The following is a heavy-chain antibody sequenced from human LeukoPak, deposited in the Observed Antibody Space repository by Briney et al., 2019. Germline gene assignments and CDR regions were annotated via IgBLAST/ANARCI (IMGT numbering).Heavy chain of an antibody. V-gene: IGHV3-21*01. CDR3: ARGEWSSSPLDY. J-gene: IGHJ4*02. CDR1: GFTFSSYS. D-gene: IGHD6-6*01. Sequence: GGSLRLSCAASGFTFSSYSMNWVRQAPGRGLEWVSFISSSSSYIYYADSMKGRFTISRDNAKNSLYLQMNSLKAEDTAVYYCARGEWSSSPLDYWGQGTLVTVSS. CDR2: ISSSSSYI.